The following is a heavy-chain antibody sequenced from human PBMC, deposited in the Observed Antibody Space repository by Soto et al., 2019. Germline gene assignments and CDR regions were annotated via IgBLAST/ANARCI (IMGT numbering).Heavy chain of an antibody. Sequence: LSLTCAVYGGSFSGYYWSWIRQPPGKGLEWIGEINHSGSTNYNPSLKSRVTISVDTSKNQFSLKLSSVTAADTAVYYCASSLLWFGAALLYWGQGTLVTVSS. CDR3: ASSLLWFGAALLY. D-gene: IGHD3-10*01. V-gene: IGHV4-34*01. J-gene: IGHJ4*02. CDR2: INHSGST. CDR1: GGSFSGYY.